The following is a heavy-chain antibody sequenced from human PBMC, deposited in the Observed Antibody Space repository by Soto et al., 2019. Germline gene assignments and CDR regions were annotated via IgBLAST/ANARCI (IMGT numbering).Heavy chain of an antibody. V-gene: IGHV1-69*13. CDR3: AREGGSYSYGYDNSDYYFDY. Sequence: GASVKVSCKASGGTFSSYAISWVRQAPGQGLEWMGGIIPIFGTANYAQKFQGRVTITADESTSTAYMELSSLRSEDTAVYYCAREGGSYSYGYDNSDYYFDYWGKGTRVTVSS. D-gene: IGHD5-18*01. J-gene: IGHJ4*02. CDR1: GGTFSSYA. CDR2: IIPIFGTA.